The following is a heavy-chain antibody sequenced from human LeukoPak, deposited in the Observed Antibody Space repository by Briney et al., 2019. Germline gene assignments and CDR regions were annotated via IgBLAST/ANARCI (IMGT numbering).Heavy chain of an antibody. J-gene: IGHJ4*02. CDR3: ARVGSGSYYTPDY. Sequence: SETLSPTCTVSGDSVSSGNYYWSWIRQPPGKGLEWIGYIYYSGSTKYNPSLKSRVTISVDTSKNQFSLKLSSVTAADTAVYYCARVGSGSYYTPDYWGQGTLVTVSS. CDR2: IYYSGST. CDR1: GDSVSSGNYY. V-gene: IGHV4-61*01. D-gene: IGHD3-10*01.